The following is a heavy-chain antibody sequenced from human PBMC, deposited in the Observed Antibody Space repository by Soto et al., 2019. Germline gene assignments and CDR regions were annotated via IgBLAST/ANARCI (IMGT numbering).Heavy chain of an antibody. CDR1: GGTFSSYA. CDR2: IIPIYGTA. V-gene: IGHV1-69*06. Sequence: GASVKVSCRASGGTFSSYAISWVRQAPGQGLEWMGGIIPIYGTANYAQKFQGRVTITADTSTSTAYMELSSLRSEDTAVYYCASPTYYYGSGSYTDAFDIWGQGTTVTVSS. CDR3: ASPTYYYGSGSYTDAFDI. J-gene: IGHJ3*02. D-gene: IGHD3-10*01.